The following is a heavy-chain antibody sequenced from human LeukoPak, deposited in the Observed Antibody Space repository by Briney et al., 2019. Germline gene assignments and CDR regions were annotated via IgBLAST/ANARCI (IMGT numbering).Heavy chain of an antibody. CDR3: ARVDIVVVSAAIWTEDYYYYYMDV. Sequence: KSSETLSLTCTVSGGSISSGSYYWSWIRQPAGKGLEWIGRIYASGSTNYNPSLKSRVTMSVDTSKSQFSLKLSSVTAADTAVYYCARVDIVVVSAAIWTEDYYYYYMDVWGKGTTVTVSS. J-gene: IGHJ6*03. D-gene: IGHD2-2*02. V-gene: IGHV4-61*02. CDR2: IYASGST. CDR1: GGSISSGSYY.